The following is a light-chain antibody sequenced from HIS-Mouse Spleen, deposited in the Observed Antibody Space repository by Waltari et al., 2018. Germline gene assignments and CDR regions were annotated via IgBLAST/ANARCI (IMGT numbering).Light chain of an antibody. V-gene: IGLV1-40*01. CDR2: GNS. J-gene: IGLJ3*02. CDR1: SSNIGAGYD. CDR3: QSYDSSLSGWV. Sequence: QSVLTQPPSVSGAPGQRVTISCPGTSSNIGAGYDVHGYQQLPGPAPKLLIYGNSNRPSGVPDRFSGSKSGTSASLAITGLQAEDEADYYCQSYDSSLSGWVFGGGTKLTVL.